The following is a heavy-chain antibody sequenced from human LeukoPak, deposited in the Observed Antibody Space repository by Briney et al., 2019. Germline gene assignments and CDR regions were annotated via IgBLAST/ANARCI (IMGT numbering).Heavy chain of an antibody. Sequence: KASETLSLTCAVSGHSISNGYHWGWIRQPPGKGLEWIGSIYRSGSTYYNPSLKSRVTISVDTSKNHFSLRLSSVTAADTAVYYCARVNWICDYWGQGTLVTVSS. V-gene: IGHV4-38-2*01. D-gene: IGHD1-20*01. CDR2: IYRSGST. J-gene: IGHJ4*02. CDR1: GHSISNGYH. CDR3: ARVNWICDY.